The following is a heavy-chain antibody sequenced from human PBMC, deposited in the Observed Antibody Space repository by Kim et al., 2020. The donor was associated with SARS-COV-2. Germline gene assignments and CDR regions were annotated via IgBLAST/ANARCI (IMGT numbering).Heavy chain of an antibody. V-gene: IGHV3-20*04. CDR3: AREIIMRNAFDI. CDR1: GFSFEDYG. J-gene: IGHJ3*02. CDR2: VTWNGGSA. D-gene: IGHD3-16*01. Sequence: GESLKISCEASGFSFEDYGMTWVRQAPGKGLEWISSVTWNGGSAGYADSVKGRFTISRDNAKNSLFLQMKNLRAEDTAIYYCAREIIMRNAFDIWGQGTKVIVSS.